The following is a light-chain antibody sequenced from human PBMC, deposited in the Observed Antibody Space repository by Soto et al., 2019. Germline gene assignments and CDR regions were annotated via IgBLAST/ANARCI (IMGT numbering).Light chain of an antibody. Sequence: QSVLTQPPSASGTPGQRGTISCSGGSSNIGSNAVNWYQQLPGTAPKLLIYTFSQRPSGVPARFSGSKSGTSASLAISGLQSEDEAEYYCAAWDDSLNAWVFGGGTKVTVL. CDR1: SSNIGSNA. J-gene: IGLJ3*02. CDR3: AAWDDSLNAWV. CDR2: TFS. V-gene: IGLV1-44*01.